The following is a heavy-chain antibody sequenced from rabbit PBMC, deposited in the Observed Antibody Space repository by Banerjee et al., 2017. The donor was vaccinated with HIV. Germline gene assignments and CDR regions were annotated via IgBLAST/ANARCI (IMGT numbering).Heavy chain of an antibody. CDR1: GFSFSSSYY. CDR3: ARDPNSWWSISGWYVPDYFNL. CDR2: VYTGTGSMT. D-gene: IGHD1-1*01. V-gene: IGHV1S40*01. Sequence: QSLEESGGGLVQPEGSLTLTCTASGFSFSSSYYMCWVRQAPGKGLEWIACVYTGTGSMTHYASWTKGRFTISKTSSTTVTLQMTSLTAADTATYFCARDPNSWWSISGWYVPDYFNLWGPGTLVTVS. J-gene: IGHJ4*01.